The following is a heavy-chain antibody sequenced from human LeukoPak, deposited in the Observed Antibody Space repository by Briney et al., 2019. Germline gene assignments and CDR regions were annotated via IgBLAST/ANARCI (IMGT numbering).Heavy chain of an antibody. CDR2: IYYSGST. J-gene: IGHJ4*02. Sequence: SETLSLTCTVPGGSISSYCWSWIRQPPGKGLEWIGYIYYSGSTNYNPSLKSRVTISVDTSKNQFSLKLSSVTAADTAVYYCARGSPIQPIDYWGQGTLVTVSS. CDR1: GGSISSYC. CDR3: ARGSPIQPIDY. V-gene: IGHV4-59*01. D-gene: IGHD5-18*01.